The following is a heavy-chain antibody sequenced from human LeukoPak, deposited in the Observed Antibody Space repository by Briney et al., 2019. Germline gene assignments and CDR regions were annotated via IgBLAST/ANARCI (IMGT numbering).Heavy chain of an antibody. CDR3: ARVVAAAGGPWFDP. CDR2: IYYSGST. CDR1: GGSISPYY. D-gene: IGHD6-13*01. Sequence: PSETLSLTCTVSGGSISPYYWSWIRQPPGKGLEWIGYIYYSGSTNYNPSLKSRVTISLDTSKNQFSLKLSSVTAADTAVYYCARVVAAAGGPWFDPWGQGTLVTVSS. V-gene: IGHV4-59*01. J-gene: IGHJ5*02.